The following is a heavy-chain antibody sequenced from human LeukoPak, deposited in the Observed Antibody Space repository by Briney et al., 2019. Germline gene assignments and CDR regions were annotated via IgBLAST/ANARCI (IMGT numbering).Heavy chain of an antibody. CDR1: GGTFSSYA. V-gene: IGHV1-69*13. D-gene: IGHD3-10*01. Sequence: SVKVSCKASGGTFSSYAISWVRQAPGQGLEWMGGIIPIFGTANYAQKFQGRVTITADESTSTAYIELSSLRSEDTAVYYCASIRNMVRGVITHDYWGQGTLVTVSS. J-gene: IGHJ4*02. CDR3: ASIRNMVRGVITHDY. CDR2: IIPIFGTA.